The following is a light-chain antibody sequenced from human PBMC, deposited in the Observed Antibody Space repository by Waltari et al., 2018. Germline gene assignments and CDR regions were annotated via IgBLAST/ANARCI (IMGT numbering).Light chain of an antibody. CDR1: NSDVGCYNL. J-gene: IGLJ2*01. V-gene: IGLV2-23*02. CDR2: EVN. Sequence: QSALTQPASVSGSPGQSITIFCTGTNSDVGCYNLVSWYQHHPGKAPILIIYEVNKRPSGISNRFSGSRSGNTVALTISGLQAEDEADYYCCSNVGTGASVVFGGGTKLAVL. CDR3: CSNVGTGASVV.